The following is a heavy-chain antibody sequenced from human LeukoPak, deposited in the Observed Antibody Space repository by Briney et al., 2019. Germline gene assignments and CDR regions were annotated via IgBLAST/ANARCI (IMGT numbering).Heavy chain of an antibody. Sequence: GGSLRLSCAASGFTFSSYSMNWVRHAPGKGLEWVLSISSSSSYIYYADSVKGRFTISRDNAKNSLYLQMNSLRAEDTAVYYCARACGGSCYYVGVNYYGMDVWGQGTTVTVSS. D-gene: IGHD2-15*01. J-gene: IGHJ6*02. CDR2: ISSSSSYI. V-gene: IGHV3-21*01. CDR3: ARACGGSCYYVGVNYYGMDV. CDR1: GFTFSSYS.